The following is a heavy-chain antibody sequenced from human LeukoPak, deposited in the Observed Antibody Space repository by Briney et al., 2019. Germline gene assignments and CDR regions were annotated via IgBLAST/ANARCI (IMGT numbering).Heavy chain of an antibody. V-gene: IGHV4-59*01. CDR1: GGSINNYF. CDR2: TSHSGGT. Sequence: SETLSLTCTVSGGSINNYFWYWIRQPPEKGLEWIGYTSHSGGTNYNPSLKSRVTMSLDTSKNQFSLNLGSVTAADTAVYYCARRPAARLTFDYWGQGTLVTVSS. CDR3: ARRPAARLTFDY. D-gene: IGHD2-2*01. J-gene: IGHJ4*02.